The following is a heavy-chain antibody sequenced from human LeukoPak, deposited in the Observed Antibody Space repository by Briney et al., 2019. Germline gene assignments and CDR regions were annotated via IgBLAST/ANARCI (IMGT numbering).Heavy chain of an antibody. CDR2: IYYSGST. CDR1: GGSVSSGSSY. Sequence: SETLSLTCTVSGGSVSSGSSYWSWIRQPPGKGLEWIGYIYYSGSTNYNPSLKSRVTISVDTSKNQFSLKLSSVTAADTAVYYCARDLDWNDEDYYYGMDVWGQGTTVTVSS. D-gene: IGHD1-1*01. CDR3: ARDLDWNDEDYYYGMDV. V-gene: IGHV4-61*01. J-gene: IGHJ6*02.